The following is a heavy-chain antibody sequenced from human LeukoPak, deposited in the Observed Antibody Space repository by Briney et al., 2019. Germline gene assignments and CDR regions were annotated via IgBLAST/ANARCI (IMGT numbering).Heavy chain of an antibody. CDR2: IYYSGRT. Sequence: SETLSLTCTVSGGSFSTYYWTWIRQPPGKGLEWIGYIYYSGRTKYNPSLKSRVTISVDTSKNQFSLKVSSVTAADTAVYYCAGAQLNLLEDFGMDVWGQGTTATVSS. V-gene: IGHV4-59*01. J-gene: IGHJ6*02. CDR1: GGSFSTYY. CDR3: AGAQLNLLEDFGMDV. D-gene: IGHD1-1*01.